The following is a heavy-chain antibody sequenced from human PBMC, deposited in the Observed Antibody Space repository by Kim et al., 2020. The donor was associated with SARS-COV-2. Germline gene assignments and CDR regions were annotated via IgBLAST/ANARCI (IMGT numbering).Heavy chain of an antibody. J-gene: IGHJ3*02. CDR2: IRSKSNSYAT. Sequence: GVSLRLSCAASDFTFSDSAMHWVRQASGKGLEWVGRIRSKSNSYATAYAASVKGRFTISRDDSKNTAYLQMNSLKTEDTAVYYCTRVPGTTSALWDAFDIWGQGTMVTVSS. D-gene: IGHD1-1*01. CDR1: DFTFSDSA. V-gene: IGHV3-73*01. CDR3: TRVPGTTSALWDAFDI.